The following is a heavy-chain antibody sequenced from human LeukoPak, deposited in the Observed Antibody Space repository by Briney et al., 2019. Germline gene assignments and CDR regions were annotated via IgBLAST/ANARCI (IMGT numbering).Heavy chain of an antibody. CDR1: GGSISSGSYY. Sequence: SQTLSLTCTVSGGSISSGSYYWGWIRQPPGKGLEWIGSIYYSGSTYYNPSLKSRVTISVDTSKNQFSLKLSSVTAADTAVYYCAISSNYYVTPHWYFDLWGRGTLVTVSS. D-gene: IGHD3-10*02. CDR2: IYYSGST. CDR3: AISSNYYVTPHWYFDL. V-gene: IGHV4-39*07. J-gene: IGHJ2*01.